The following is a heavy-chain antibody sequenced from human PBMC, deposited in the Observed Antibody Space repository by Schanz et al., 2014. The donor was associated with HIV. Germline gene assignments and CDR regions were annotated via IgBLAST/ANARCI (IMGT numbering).Heavy chain of an antibody. V-gene: IGHV1-46*01. D-gene: IGHD6-13*01. CDR2: INPSGGST. Sequence: QVQLVQSGAEVKKTGSSVKVFCRASGGTFINYAFSWVRQAPGQGLEWMGIINPSGGSTNSAPKFQGRVTMTRDTSTSTVYMELRSLRSEDTAVYYCARDSPVAAGTLDYWGQGTLVTVSS. CDR1: GGTFINYA. J-gene: IGHJ4*02. CDR3: ARDSPVAAGTLDY.